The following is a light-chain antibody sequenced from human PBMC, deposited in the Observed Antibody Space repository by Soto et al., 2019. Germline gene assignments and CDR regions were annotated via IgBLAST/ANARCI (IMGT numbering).Light chain of an antibody. J-gene: IGLJ2*01. V-gene: IGLV1-47*01. Sequence: QSVLTQPPSASGTPGQRVTISCSGSSSNIGSNYVYWYQQLPGTAPKLLIYRNNQRPSWVPDRFSGSKSGTSASLAIRGLRAEDEADYYCAAWDDSLSGVVFGGRTKLTVL. CDR1: SSNIGSNY. CDR3: AAWDDSLSGVV. CDR2: RNN.